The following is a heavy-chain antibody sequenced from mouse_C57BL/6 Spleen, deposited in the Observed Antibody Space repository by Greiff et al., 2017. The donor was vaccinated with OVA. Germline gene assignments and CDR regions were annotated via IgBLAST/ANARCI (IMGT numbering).Heavy chain of an antibody. Sequence: QVQLKQSGAELVKPGASVKISCKASGYAFSSYWMNWVKQRPGKGLEWIGQIYPGDGDTNYNGKFKGKATLTADKSSSTAYMQLSSLTSEDSAVYFCAREVDYSITWFAYWGQGTLVTVSA. CDR1: GYAFSSYW. CDR3: AREVDYSITWFAY. CDR2: IYPGDGDT. J-gene: IGHJ3*01. V-gene: IGHV1-80*01. D-gene: IGHD2-5*01.